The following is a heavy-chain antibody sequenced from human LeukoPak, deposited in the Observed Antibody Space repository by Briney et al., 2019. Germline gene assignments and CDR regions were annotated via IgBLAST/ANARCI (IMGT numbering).Heavy chain of an antibody. J-gene: IGHJ5*02. CDR2: IYYSGST. Sequence: KSSETLSLTCTVSGGSISSYYWSWIRQPPGKGLEWIGYIYYSGSTNYNPSLKSRVTISVDTSKNQFSLKLSSVTAADTAVYYCARARLISSGIGFDPWGQGTLVTVSS. CDR3: ARARLISSGIGFDP. V-gene: IGHV4-59*01. D-gene: IGHD3-16*01. CDR1: GGSISSYY.